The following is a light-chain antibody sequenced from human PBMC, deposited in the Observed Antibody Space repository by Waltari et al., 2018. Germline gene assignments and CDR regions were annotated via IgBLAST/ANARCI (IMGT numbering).Light chain of an antibody. Sequence: QSALTQPASVSGSPGQSITISCTGTSSDVGFYNLVSYQQHPDEAPKLMVYEVIERPSWVSNRFSGSKSGNAASLTISGLQAEDEADYYCCSYAGRNIWVFGGGTKLTVV. CDR2: EVI. CDR1: SSDVGFYNL. J-gene: IGLJ3*02. CDR3: CSYAGRNIWV. V-gene: IGLV2-23*02.